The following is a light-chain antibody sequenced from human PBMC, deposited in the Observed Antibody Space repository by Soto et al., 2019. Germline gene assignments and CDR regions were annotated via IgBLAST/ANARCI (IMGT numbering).Light chain of an antibody. CDR2: AAS. CDR3: QQYSQWPRT. V-gene: IGKV3-15*01. CDR1: QSVSST. Sequence: EIVVTQSPATLSVSPGERATLSCRASQSVSSTLAWYQQRPGQAPRLLIYAASTRATGVPARFSGSGSGTEFTLSISSLQSEDFAVYYCQQYSQWPRTFGQGTKVDIK. J-gene: IGKJ1*01.